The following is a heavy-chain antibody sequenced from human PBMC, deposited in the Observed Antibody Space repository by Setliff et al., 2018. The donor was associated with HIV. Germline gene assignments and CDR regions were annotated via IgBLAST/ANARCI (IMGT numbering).Heavy chain of an antibody. CDR1: GGSFSGYY. J-gene: IGHJ6*03. V-gene: IGHV4-34*01. CDR2: INHSGST. Sequence: PWETLSLTCAVYGGSFSGYYWSWIRKPPGKGLEWIGEINHSGSTNYNPSLKSRVTISVDTSKNQFSLKLSSVTGAYTAVYYCARRYYYYYMDVWGKGTTVTSP. CDR3: ARRYYYYYMDV.